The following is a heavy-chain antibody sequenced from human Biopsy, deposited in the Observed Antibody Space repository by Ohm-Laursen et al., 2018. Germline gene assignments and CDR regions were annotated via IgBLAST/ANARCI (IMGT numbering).Heavy chain of an antibody. V-gene: IGHV1-18*01. CDR2: INTENGNT. J-gene: IGHJ6*02. D-gene: IGHD1-1*01. CDR3: ARAKLEPVYYYYGMDV. CDR1: GYTFPSYG. Sequence: GASVKVSCKVSGYTFPSYGISWVRQAPGQGLEWMGWINTENGNTIYAQNLQGRVTMTADTSTSTAYMEVTSLRSDDTAVYYCARAKLEPVYYYYGMDVWGQGTTVTVSS.